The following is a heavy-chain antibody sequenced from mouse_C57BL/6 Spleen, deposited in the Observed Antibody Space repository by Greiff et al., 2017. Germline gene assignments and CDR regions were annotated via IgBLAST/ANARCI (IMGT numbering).Heavy chain of an antibody. CDR1: GYTFTSYW. Sequence: QVQLQQPGAELVKPGASVKLSCKASGYTFTSYWMHWVKQRPGQGLEWIGMIHPNSGSTNYNEKFKSKATLTVDKSSSTAYMQLSSLTSEDSAVYYCARGVLLRNAMDYWGQGTSVTVSS. J-gene: IGHJ4*01. CDR2: IHPNSGST. D-gene: IGHD1-1*01. V-gene: IGHV1-64*01. CDR3: ARGVLLRNAMDY.